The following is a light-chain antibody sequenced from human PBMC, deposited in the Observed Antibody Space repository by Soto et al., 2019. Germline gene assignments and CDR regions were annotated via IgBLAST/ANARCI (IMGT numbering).Light chain of an antibody. V-gene: IGLV2-8*01. CDR2: EVS. Sequence: QSVLTQPPSASGSPVQSVTISCTGTSSDVGGHNYVSWYQQHPGKAPKVMIYEVSKRPSGVPDRFSGSKSGNTASLTVSGLQAEDEADYYCSSYAGSNNLLFGGGTKVTVL. CDR1: SSDVGGHNY. J-gene: IGLJ3*02. CDR3: SSYAGSNNLL.